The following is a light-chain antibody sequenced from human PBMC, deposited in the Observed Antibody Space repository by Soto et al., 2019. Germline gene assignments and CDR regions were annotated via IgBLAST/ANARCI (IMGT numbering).Light chain of an antibody. V-gene: IGLV2-23*02. Sequence: QSVLTQPASVSGFPAQSTTTSCTGTSINVGSFNLVSWYQQHPGKAPKLMIYEVSRRPSGVSNRFSGSKSGNTASLTISGLQAEDEADYYCCSYAGSSTPLIFGTGTKVTVL. CDR3: CSYAGSSTPLI. CDR1: SINVGSFNL. CDR2: EVS. J-gene: IGLJ1*01.